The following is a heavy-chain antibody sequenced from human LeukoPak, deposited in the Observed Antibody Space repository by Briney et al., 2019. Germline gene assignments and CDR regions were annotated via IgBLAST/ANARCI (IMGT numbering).Heavy chain of an antibody. CDR3: AMRERLAAAFDY. CDR1: GGSISSASYY. V-gene: IGHV4-61*02. CDR2: IYTSGST. D-gene: IGHD6-13*01. J-gene: IGHJ4*02. Sequence: SQTLSLTCTVSGGSISSASYYWSWIRQPAGKGLEWIGRIYTSGSTNYNPSLKSRVTISVDTSKNQFSLKLSSVTAADTAVYYCAMRERLAAAFDYWGQGTLVTVSS.